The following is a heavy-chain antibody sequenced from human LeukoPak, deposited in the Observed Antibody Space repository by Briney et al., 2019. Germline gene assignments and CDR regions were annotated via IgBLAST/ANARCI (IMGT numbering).Heavy chain of an antibody. J-gene: IGHJ4*02. CDR1: GFTFSSYA. CDR2: ISGSGGST. Sequence: GGSLRLSCAASGFTFSSYAMSWVRQAPGKGLEWVSTISGSGGSTYYADSVKGRFTISRDNSKNTLYLQMNSLRAEDTAVYYCAKSFSNGYDMFDYWGQGTLVTVSS. V-gene: IGHV3-23*01. CDR3: AKSFSNGYDMFDY. D-gene: IGHD5-12*01.